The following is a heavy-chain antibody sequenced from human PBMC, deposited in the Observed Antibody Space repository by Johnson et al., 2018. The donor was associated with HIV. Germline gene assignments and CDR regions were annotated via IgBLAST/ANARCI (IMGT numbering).Heavy chain of an antibody. CDR2: IKSKTDGGTT. D-gene: IGHD1-7*01. CDR3: WIIGTTRHDAFDI. V-gene: IGHV3-15*01. J-gene: IGHJ3*02. CDR1: GFTFSNAW. Sequence: QLVESGGGLVQPGGSLRLSCAASGFTFSNAWMRWVRQAPGKGLEWVGRIKSKTDGGTTDYAAPVKGRFTISRDDSENTLYLQMNSLKTEDTAVYYCWIIGTTRHDAFDIWGRGTIVTVSS.